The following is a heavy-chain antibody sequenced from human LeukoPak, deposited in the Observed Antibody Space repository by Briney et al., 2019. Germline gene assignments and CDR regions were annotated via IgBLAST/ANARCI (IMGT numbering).Heavy chain of an antibody. CDR3: ATYSGNDYTVFDY. CDR1: GFSFSNFA. V-gene: IGHV3-30*04. D-gene: IGHD5-12*01. Sequence: GGSLRLSCAASGFSFSNFAMHWVRQAPGKGLEWVAVTSYDGSHKYYADSVKGRFTISRDNSKNTLFLQMNSLRVEDTAVYYCATYSGNDYTVFDYWGQGTLVTVSS. CDR2: TSYDGSHK. J-gene: IGHJ4*02.